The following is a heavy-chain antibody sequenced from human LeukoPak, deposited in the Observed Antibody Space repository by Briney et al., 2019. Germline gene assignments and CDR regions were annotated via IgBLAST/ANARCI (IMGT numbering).Heavy chain of an antibody. Sequence: SVKVSCKASGGTFSSYAISWVRQAPGQGLEWMGGIIPIFGTANYAQKFKGRVTITTDESTSTAYMELSSLRSEDTAVYYCVYDSSGYYYGPFDYWGQGTLVTVSS. CDR2: IIPIFGTA. CDR3: VYDSSGYYYGPFDY. V-gene: IGHV1-69*05. CDR1: GGTFSSYA. J-gene: IGHJ4*02. D-gene: IGHD3-22*01.